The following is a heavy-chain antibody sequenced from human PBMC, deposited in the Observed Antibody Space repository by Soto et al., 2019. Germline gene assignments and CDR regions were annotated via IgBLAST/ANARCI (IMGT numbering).Heavy chain of an antibody. CDR2: IKQDGSEE. V-gene: IGHV3-7*01. D-gene: IGHD3-3*01. CDR1: GFTFSSYW. CDR3: ARGYGLHDN. Sequence: VGSLRLSCAASGFTFSSYWMSWVRQAPGKGLEWVANIKQDGSEEYYVDSVKGRFTISRDNAKNSMYVQMNSLRAEDTAVYYCARGYGLHDNWGQGTLVTVYS. J-gene: IGHJ4*02.